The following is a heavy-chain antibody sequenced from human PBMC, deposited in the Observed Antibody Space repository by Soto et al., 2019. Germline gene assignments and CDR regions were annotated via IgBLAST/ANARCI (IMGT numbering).Heavy chain of an antibody. Sequence: ILSLTCAVSGGSISSAGCSWSWIRQPPGEGLGWIGYIYHSGSTYYNPSLKSRVTISVDRSKNQFSLKLSSVTAADTTVEYLARYNASGNLLDSGDQRPMATASS. V-gene: IGHV4-30-2*02. CDR2: IYHSGST. CDR3: ARYNASGNLLDS. J-gene: IGHJ5*01. D-gene: IGHD1-1*01. CDR1: GGSISSAGCS.